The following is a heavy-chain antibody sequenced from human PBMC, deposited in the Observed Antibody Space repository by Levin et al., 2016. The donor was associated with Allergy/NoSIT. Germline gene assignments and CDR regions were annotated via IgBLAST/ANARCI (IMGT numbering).Heavy chain of an antibody. CDR3: VKSPGIAAADTGAEYFQH. Sequence: GESLKISCSASGFTFSSYAMHWVRQAPGKGLEYVSAISSNGGSTYYADSVKGRFTISRDNSKNTLYLQMSSLRAEDTAVYYCVKSPGIAAADTGAEYFQHWGQGTLVTVSS. J-gene: IGHJ1*01. V-gene: IGHV3-64D*06. CDR2: ISSNGGST. CDR1: GFTFSSYA. D-gene: IGHD6-13*01.